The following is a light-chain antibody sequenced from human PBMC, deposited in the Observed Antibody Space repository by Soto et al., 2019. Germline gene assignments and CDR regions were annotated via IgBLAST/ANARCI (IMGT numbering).Light chain of an antibody. J-gene: IGKJ5*01. Sequence: EIVMTQSPATLSLSPGERATLSCRASQSFSSNLAWYQQKPGQAPRLLIYGASTRATGIPARFSGSGSGTEFTLTISSLQSEDFAVYYCQQYNDRPRTFGQGTRREIK. CDR3: QQYNDRPRT. CDR1: QSFSSN. V-gene: IGKV3-15*01. CDR2: GAS.